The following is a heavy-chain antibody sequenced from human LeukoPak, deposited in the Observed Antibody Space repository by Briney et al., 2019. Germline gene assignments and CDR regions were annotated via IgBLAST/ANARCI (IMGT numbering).Heavy chain of an antibody. D-gene: IGHD5-12*01. J-gene: IGHJ4*02. Sequence: GGSLRLSCVASGFTFSYAWMNWVRQAPGKGLEWVGRIKSKSDGGATDYTAPVKGRFTISRDDSENTLYLHMNSLGTEDTGVYYCYTVLVWGGYDGKETDRWGQGTLVTVSS. CDR3: YTVLVWGGYDGKETDR. V-gene: IGHV3-15*01. CDR2: IKSKSDGGAT. CDR1: GFTFSYAW.